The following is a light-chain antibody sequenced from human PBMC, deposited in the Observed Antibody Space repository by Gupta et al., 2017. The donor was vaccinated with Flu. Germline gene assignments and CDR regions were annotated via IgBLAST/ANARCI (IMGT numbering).Light chain of an antibody. J-gene: IGKJ4*01. CDR1: QDIGTY. CDR2: DAS. V-gene: IGKV1-33*01. Sequence: DIQMTQSPYSLSASVGDRVTITCQASQDIGTYLNWYQQKPTEAPKLLIYDASNWETGVSSRFSGSGYGTDVTLTIRGRQPEDSATYYCQQDHNLRSLTFGGGTKVEIK. CDR3: QQDHNLRSLT.